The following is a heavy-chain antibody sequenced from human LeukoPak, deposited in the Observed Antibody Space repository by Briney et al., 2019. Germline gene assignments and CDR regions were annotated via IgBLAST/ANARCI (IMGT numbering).Heavy chain of an antibody. V-gene: IGHV4-39*07. J-gene: IGHJ3*02. Sequence: SETLSLTCTVSGGSISSSSYYWGWIRQPPGKGLEWIGSIYYSGSTYYNPSLKSRVTISVDTSKNQFSLKLSSVTAADTAVYYCARAAGVVVVGNAFDIWGQGTMVTVSS. CDR3: ARAAGVVVVGNAFDI. CDR1: GGSISSSSYY. CDR2: IYYSGST. D-gene: IGHD3-22*01.